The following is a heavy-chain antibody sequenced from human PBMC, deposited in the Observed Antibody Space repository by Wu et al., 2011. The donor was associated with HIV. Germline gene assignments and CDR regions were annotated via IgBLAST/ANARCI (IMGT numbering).Heavy chain of an antibody. J-gene: IGHJ4*02. V-gene: IGHV1-69*11. Sequence: VHLVQSGAEVKKPGSSVKVSCKASGDTFRNSIFTWVRQAPGQGLEWMGRVIPVIGSSDYAQIFQGRVSLTADESTHTVYLHLTSLSSADTAVYYCARGXKTFGGGIDYWGQGTLVSVSS. CDR1: GDTFRNSI. CDR3: ARGXKTFGGGIDY. CDR2: VIPVIGSS. D-gene: IGHD3-16*02.